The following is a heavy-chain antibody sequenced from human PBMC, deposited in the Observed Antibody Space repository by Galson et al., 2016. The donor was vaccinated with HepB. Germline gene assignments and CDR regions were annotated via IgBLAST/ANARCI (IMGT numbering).Heavy chain of an antibody. CDR2: ISNSGITT. V-gene: IGHV3-23*01. D-gene: IGHD1-26*01. CDR3: AKAVFVWSPLDY. Sequence: SLRLSCAVSGFTFNNYAMSWVRQAPGKGLEWVSAISNSGITTHYADSVKGRFTISRDSSRNTLYLQMNSLRAEDTAVYYCAKAVFVWSPLDYWGQGILVTVSS. CDR1: GFTFNNYA. J-gene: IGHJ4*02.